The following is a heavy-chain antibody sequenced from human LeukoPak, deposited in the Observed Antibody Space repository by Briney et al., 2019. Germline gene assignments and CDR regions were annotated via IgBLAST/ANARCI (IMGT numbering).Heavy chain of an antibody. V-gene: IGHV3-23*01. D-gene: IGHD6-13*01. CDR3: AKGVIAAAGIRYYYYGMDV. Sequence: GGSLRLSCAASGFTFSSYAMSWVRQAPGKGLEWVSAISGSGGSTYYADSVKGRFTISRDNAKNSLYLQMNSLRAEDTALYYCAKGVIAAAGIRYYYYGMDVWGQGTTVTVSS. CDR1: GFTFSSYA. CDR2: ISGSGGST. J-gene: IGHJ6*02.